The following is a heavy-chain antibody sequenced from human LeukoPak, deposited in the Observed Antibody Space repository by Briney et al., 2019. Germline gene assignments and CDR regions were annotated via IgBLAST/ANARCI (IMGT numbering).Heavy chain of an antibody. CDR1: GFTFSDYY. CDR3: ARGGFRLIDY. V-gene: IGHV3-11*05. CDR2: ISSSGSNT. J-gene: IGHJ4*02. Sequence: GSLRLSCAASGFTFSDYYMSWVRQAPGKGLEWISSISSSGSNTNYADSVKGRFTISRDNAKNSLYLQMNSLRAEDTAVYFCARGGFRLIDYWGQGTLVTVSS.